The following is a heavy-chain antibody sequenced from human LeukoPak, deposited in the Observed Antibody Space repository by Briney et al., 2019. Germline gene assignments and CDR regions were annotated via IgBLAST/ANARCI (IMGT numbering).Heavy chain of an antibody. Sequence: GGSLRLSCAASGFTFSSYAIHWVRQAPGKGLEWVAVISIDGTHDFYADSVKGRFTISRDNSKNTLYLQMNSLRADDTAVYYCARARATVTRISSCDIWGEGTMGTVSS. J-gene: IGHJ3*02. V-gene: IGHV3-30*04. CDR1: GFTFSSYA. CDR2: ISIDGTHD. D-gene: IGHD4-17*01. CDR3: ARARATVTRISSCDI.